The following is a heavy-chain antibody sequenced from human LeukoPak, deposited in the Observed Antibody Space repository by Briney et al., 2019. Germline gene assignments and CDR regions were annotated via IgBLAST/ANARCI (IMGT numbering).Heavy chain of an antibody. CDR2: IIPIFGTA. Sequence: GASVKVSCKASGGTFSSYAISWVRQAPGQGLEWMGGIIPIFGTANYAQKFQGRVTITADESTSTAYMELSSLRSDDTAVYYCARDKEMTTDYWGQGTLVTVSS. J-gene: IGHJ4*02. V-gene: IGHV1-69*13. CDR3: ARDKEMTTDY. D-gene: IGHD5-24*01. CDR1: GGTFSSYA.